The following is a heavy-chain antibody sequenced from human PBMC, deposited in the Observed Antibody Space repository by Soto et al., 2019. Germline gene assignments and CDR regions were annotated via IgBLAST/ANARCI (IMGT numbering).Heavy chain of an antibody. CDR2: IKQDGSEK. D-gene: IGHD6-13*01. CDR1: GFTFSSYW. Sequence: GESLKISCAASGFTFSSYWMSWVRQAPGKGLEWVVNIKQDGSEKYYVDSVKGRFTISRDNAKNSLYLQMNSLRAEDTAVYYCARDPGAIAAAGGWFDPWGQGTLVTVS. CDR3: ARDPGAIAAAGGWFDP. J-gene: IGHJ5*02. V-gene: IGHV3-7*01.